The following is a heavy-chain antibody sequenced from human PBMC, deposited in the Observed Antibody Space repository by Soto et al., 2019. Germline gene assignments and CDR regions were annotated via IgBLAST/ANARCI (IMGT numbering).Heavy chain of an antibody. CDR1: GFTFSSYA. V-gene: IGHV3-30-3*01. Sequence: GGSLRLSCAASGFTFSSYAMHWVRQAPGKGLEWVAVISYDGSNKYYADSVKGRFTISRDNSKNTLYLQMNSLRAEDTAVYYCAREPMVRGVRDYYYYYGMDGWGQGTTVTVSS. CDR3: AREPMVRGVRDYYYYYGMDG. J-gene: IGHJ6*02. CDR2: ISYDGSNK. D-gene: IGHD3-10*01.